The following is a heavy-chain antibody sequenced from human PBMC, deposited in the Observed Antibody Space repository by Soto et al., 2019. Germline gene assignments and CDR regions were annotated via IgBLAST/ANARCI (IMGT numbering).Heavy chain of an antibody. CDR2: IYHSGST. D-gene: IGHD3-10*01. Sequence: SETLSLTCAVSGGSISSSNWWSWVRQPPGKGLEWIGEIYHSGSTNYNPSLKSRVTISVDKSKNQFSLKLSSVTAADTAVYYCARGRYGSGSYRTYYYYYGMDVWGQGTTVTVYS. CDR1: GGSISSSNW. CDR3: ARGRYGSGSYRTYYYYYGMDV. J-gene: IGHJ6*02. V-gene: IGHV4-4*02.